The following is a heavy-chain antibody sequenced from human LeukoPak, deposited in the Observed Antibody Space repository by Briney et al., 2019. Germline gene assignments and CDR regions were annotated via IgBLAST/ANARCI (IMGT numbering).Heavy chain of an antibody. CDR3: ARVTGYRIEDYFDY. V-gene: IGHV4-4*07. D-gene: IGHD6-13*01. CDR2: ISTSGRT. Sequence: SETLSLTCIVSGGSISTYYWSWIRQPAGRGLEWIGHISTSGRTSYSPSLKSRVTISVDTSKNEFSLKLRSVTAADTAVYYCARVTGYRIEDYFDYWGQGTLVTVSS. J-gene: IGHJ4*02. CDR1: GGSISTYY.